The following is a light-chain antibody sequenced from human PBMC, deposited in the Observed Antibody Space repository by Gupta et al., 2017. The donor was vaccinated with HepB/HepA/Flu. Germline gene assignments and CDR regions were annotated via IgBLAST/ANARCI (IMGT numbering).Light chain of an antibody. J-gene: IGLJ2*01. CDR1: SGHTNYA. V-gene: IGLV4-69*01. CDR2: LNSDGSH. Sequence: QLVLPQSPSASASLGASVKLTCTLSSGHTNYAIAWHQQQPEKGPRFLMKLNSDGSHNKADGIPDRFSGSSSGAERDLTISRLQSEDEDDYYWQTWGTGIHVFGGGTKLTVL. CDR3: QTWGTGIHV.